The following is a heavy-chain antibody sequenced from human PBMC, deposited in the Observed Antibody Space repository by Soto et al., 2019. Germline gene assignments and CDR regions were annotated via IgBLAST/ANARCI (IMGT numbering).Heavy chain of an antibody. J-gene: IGHJ6*02. CDR2: ISSSSSTI. D-gene: IGHD1-26*01. V-gene: IGHV3-48*02. Sequence: GGSLRLSCAASGFTFSSYSMNWVRQAPGKGLEWVSYISSSSSTIYYADSVKGRFTISRDNAKNSLYLQMNSLRDEDTAVYYCARDLAVGATGDYYYYGMDVWGQGTTVTVSS. CDR3: ARDLAVGATGDYYYYGMDV. CDR1: GFTFSSYS.